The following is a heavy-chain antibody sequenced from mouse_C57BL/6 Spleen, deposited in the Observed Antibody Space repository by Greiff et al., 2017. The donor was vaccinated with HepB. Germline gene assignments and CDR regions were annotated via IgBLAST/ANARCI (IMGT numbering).Heavy chain of an antibody. J-gene: IGHJ1*03. V-gene: IGHV3-6*01. D-gene: IGHD1-1*01. CDR3: ARERELLRYHGYFDV. Sequence: EVKLVESGPGLVKPSQSLSLTCSVTGYSITSGYYWNWIRQFPGNKLEWMGYISYDGSNNYNPSLKNRISITRDTSKNQFFLKLNSVTTEDTATYYCARERELLRYHGYFDVWGTGTTVTVSS. CDR2: ISYDGSN. CDR1: GYSITSGYY.